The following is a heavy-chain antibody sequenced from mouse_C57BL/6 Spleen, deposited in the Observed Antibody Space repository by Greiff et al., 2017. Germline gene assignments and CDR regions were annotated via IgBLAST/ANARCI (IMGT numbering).Heavy chain of an antibody. CDR2: INPNNGGT. D-gene: IGHD3-1*01. CDR1: GYTFTDYY. Sequence: EVQLQQSGPELVKPGASVKISCKASGYTFTDYYMNWVKQSHGKSLEWIGDINPNNGGTSYNQKFKGKATLTVDKYSSTAYMELRSLTSEDSAVYYCARGATWLYWDFDVWGTGTTVTVSS. J-gene: IGHJ1*03. V-gene: IGHV1-26*01. CDR3: ARGATWLYWDFDV.